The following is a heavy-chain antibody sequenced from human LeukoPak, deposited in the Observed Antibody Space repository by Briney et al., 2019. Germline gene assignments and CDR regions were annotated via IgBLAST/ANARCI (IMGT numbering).Heavy chain of an antibody. CDR1: GGSISSSSYY. J-gene: IGHJ6*03. V-gene: IGHV4-39*01. Sequence: SETLSLTCTVSGGSISSSSYYWGWIRQPPGKGLEWIGTIYYSGSTYYNPSLKSRVTISVDTSKNQFSLKLSSVTAADTAVYYCARLVIYYMDVWGKGTTVTVSS. CDR2: IYYSGST. CDR3: ARLVIYYMDV. D-gene: IGHD3-10*01.